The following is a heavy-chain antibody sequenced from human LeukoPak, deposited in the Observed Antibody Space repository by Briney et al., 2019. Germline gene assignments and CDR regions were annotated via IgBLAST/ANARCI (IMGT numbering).Heavy chain of an antibody. CDR1: GFTFSNYA. J-gene: IGHJ4*02. CDR2: INSDGSWT. Sequence: PGGSLRLSCAVSGFTFSNYAMSWVRQAPGKGLVWVSHINSDGSWTSYADSVKGRFTISKDNAKNTVYLQMNSLRAEDTAVYYCVSFYETYWGRGTLVTVSS. CDR3: VSFYETY. V-gene: IGHV3-74*01. D-gene: IGHD2/OR15-2a*01.